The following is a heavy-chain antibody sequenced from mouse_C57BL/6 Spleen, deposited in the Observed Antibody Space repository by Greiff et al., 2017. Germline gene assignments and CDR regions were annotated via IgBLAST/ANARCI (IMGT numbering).Heavy chain of an antibody. V-gene: IGHV1-78*01. CDR3: ARSNDYGSRQGYFDY. CDR2: IYPRDGST. D-gene: IGHD1-1*01. J-gene: IGHJ2*01. Sequence: VKLMESDAELVKPGASVKISCKVSGYTFTDHTIHWMKQRPEQGLEWIGYIYPRDGSTKYNEKFKGKATLTADKSSSTAYMQLNSLTSEDSAVYFCARSNDYGSRQGYFDYWGQGTTLTVSS. CDR1: GYTFTDHT.